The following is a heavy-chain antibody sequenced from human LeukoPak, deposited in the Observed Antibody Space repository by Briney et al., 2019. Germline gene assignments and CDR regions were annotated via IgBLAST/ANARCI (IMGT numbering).Heavy chain of an antibody. J-gene: IGHJ3*02. CDR2: ISAYNGNT. Sequence: APVKVSCKASGYTFTSYGISWVRQAPGQGLEWMGWISAYNGNTNYAQKLQGRVTMTTDTSTSTAYMELRSLRSDDTAVYYCARDLYDSSGNDAFDIWGQGTMVTVSS. V-gene: IGHV1-18*01. D-gene: IGHD3-22*01. CDR3: ARDLYDSSGNDAFDI. CDR1: GYTFTSYG.